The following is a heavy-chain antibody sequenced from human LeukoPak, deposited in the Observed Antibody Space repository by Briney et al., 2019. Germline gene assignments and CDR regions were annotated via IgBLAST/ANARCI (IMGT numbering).Heavy chain of an antibody. V-gene: IGHV3-20*04. Sequence: SGGSLRLSCAASGFTFYDHGMSWVRQVPGKGLEWVSGINWNGGSTGYADSVKGRFTISRDNAKNSLYLQMNSLRAEDTALHYCAGGDRNGWYFDYWGQGTLVTVSS. CDR2: INWNGGST. CDR3: AGGDRNGWYFDY. D-gene: IGHD6-19*01. J-gene: IGHJ4*02. CDR1: GFTFYDHG.